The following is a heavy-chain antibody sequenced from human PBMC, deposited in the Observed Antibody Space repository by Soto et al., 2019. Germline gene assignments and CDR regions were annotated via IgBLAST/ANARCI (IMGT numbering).Heavy chain of an antibody. J-gene: IGHJ4*02. CDR1: GYTFTSYG. D-gene: IGHD6-6*01. Sequence: QVQLVQSGAEVKKPGASVKVSCKAPGYTFTSYGISWVRQAPGQGLEWMGWISPYNDDTNYALNLQGRVTMTTDTSTSTAYMELRSLRSDDTAVYYCAREIQQVAAIDYWGQGTLVTVSS. CDR3: AREIQQVAAIDY. CDR2: ISPYNDDT. V-gene: IGHV1-18*01.